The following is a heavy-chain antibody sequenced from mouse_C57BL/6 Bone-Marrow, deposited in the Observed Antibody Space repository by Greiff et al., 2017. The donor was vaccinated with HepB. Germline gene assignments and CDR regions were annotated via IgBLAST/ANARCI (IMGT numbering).Heavy chain of an antibody. Sequence: DVMLVESGGDLVKPGGSLKLSCAASGFTFSSYGMSWVRQTPDKRLEWVATISSGGSYTYYPDSVKGRFTISRDNAKNTLYLQMSSLKSEDTAMYYCARIFYYYGSSYLDYWGQGTTLTVSS. D-gene: IGHD1-1*01. CDR3: ARIFYYYGSSYLDY. CDR1: GFTFSSYG. V-gene: IGHV5-6*02. CDR2: ISSGGSYT. J-gene: IGHJ2*01.